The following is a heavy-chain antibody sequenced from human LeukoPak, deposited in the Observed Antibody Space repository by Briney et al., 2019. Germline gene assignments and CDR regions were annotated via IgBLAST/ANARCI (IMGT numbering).Heavy chain of an antibody. J-gene: IGHJ3*02. CDR1: GFTVSSSY. CDR2: IYSGGST. CDR3: ASSSSTGAFDI. Sequence: GGSLRLSCAASGFTVSSSYMSWVRQAPGKGLEWVSVIYSGGSTYYADSVKGRFTISRHNSKYTLYLQMNSLRAEDTAVYYCASSSSTGAFDIWGQGTMVTVSS. V-gene: IGHV3-53*04. D-gene: IGHD6-6*01.